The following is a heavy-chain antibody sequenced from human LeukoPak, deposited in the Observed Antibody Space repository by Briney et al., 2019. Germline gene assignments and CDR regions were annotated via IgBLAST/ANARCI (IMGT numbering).Heavy chain of an antibody. CDR3: ARDRLAIAAPPFDY. D-gene: IGHD6-13*01. Sequence: ASVKVSCKPSGYTFTSYYMHWVRQAPGQGLEWMGIINPSGGSTSYAQKFQGRVTMTRDTSTSTVYMDLSSLTSDDTAVYYCARDRLAIAAPPFDYWGQGTLVTVSS. CDR2: INPSGGST. J-gene: IGHJ4*02. V-gene: IGHV1-46*01. CDR1: GYTFTSYY.